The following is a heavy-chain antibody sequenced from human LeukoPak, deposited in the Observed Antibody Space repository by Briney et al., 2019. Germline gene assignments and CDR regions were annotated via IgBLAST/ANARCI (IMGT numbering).Heavy chain of an antibody. Sequence: GGSLRLSCAASGFTFGSYAMHWVRQAPGKGLEYVSAITNDGGTTFYANSVRGRFTISRDNSKNTLFLQMGSLRPEDMAVYYCARVDDFTYDFWGQGTLVTVSS. CDR2: ITNDGGTT. CDR3: ARVDDFTYDF. J-gene: IGHJ4*02. V-gene: IGHV3-64*01. CDR1: GFTFGSYA. D-gene: IGHD2-2*03.